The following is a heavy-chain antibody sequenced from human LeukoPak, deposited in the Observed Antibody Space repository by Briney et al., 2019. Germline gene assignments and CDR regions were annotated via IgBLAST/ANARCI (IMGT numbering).Heavy chain of an antibody. CDR3: AREGNYYDMDV. V-gene: IGHV3-53*01. J-gene: IGHJ6*02. CDR1: GFTVSSNY. Sequence: PGGSLRLSCAASGFTVSSNYMSWVRQAPGKGLEWVSVIFSGGTTYYADSVKGRFTISRDNSKNTLYLQMNSLRAEDTAVYYCAREGNYYDMDVWGQGTTCTVSS. CDR2: IFSGGTT.